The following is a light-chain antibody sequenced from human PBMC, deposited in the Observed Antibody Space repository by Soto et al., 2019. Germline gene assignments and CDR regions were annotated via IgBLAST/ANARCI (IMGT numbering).Light chain of an antibody. CDR3: QHYNSYSEA. CDR2: DAS. J-gene: IGKJ1*01. CDR1: QSISSW. Sequence: DIHITPSSSTLSASVWDRVTNTFRASQSISSWLAWYQQKPGKAPKLLIYDASSLESGVPSRFSGSGSGTEFTLTISSLQPDDFATYYCQHYNSYSEAFGQGTKVDIK. V-gene: IGKV1-5*01.